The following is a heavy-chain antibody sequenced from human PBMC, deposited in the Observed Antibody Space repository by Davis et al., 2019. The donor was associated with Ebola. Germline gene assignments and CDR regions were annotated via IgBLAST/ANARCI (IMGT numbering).Heavy chain of an antibody. J-gene: IGHJ4*02. Sequence: GGSLRLSCVASGFTFNDYWMSWVRQAPGKGPEWVADINQDGSEKHYVDSVKGRFTISRDNAKKSLYLQMNSLRAEDTAVYYCTRNFDWYDNSWGQGTLVTVSS. CDR2: INQDGSEK. CDR1: GFTFNDYW. D-gene: IGHD3-9*01. V-gene: IGHV3-7*01. CDR3: TRNFDWYDNS.